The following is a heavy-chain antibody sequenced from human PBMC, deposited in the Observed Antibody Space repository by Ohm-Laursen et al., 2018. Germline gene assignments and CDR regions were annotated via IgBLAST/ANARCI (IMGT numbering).Heavy chain of an antibody. CDR2: ISGSGGST. CDR3: AKRGSIVGTTTGRAFDI. CDR1: GFTFSSYA. V-gene: IGHV3-23*01. J-gene: IGHJ3*02. D-gene: IGHD1-26*01. Sequence: SLRLSCAASGFTFSSYAMSWVRQAPGKGLEWVSAISGSGGSTYYADSVKGRFTISRDNSKNTLYLQMNSLRAEDTAVYYCAKRGSIVGTTTGRAFDIWGQGTMVTVSS.